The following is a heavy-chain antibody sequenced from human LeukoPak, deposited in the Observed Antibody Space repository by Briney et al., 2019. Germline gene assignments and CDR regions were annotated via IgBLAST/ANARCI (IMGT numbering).Heavy chain of an antibody. CDR3: AKDSPYAYYGSGSYWDY. CDR2: TYSGGST. Sequence: GGSLRLSCAASGFTVSSNYMSWVRQAPGKGLEWVSVTYSGGSTYYADSVKGRFTISRDNSKNTLYLQMNSLRAEDTAVYYCAKDSPYAYYGSGSYWDYWGQGTLVTVSS. D-gene: IGHD3-10*01. V-gene: IGHV3-66*01. CDR1: GFTVSSNY. J-gene: IGHJ4*02.